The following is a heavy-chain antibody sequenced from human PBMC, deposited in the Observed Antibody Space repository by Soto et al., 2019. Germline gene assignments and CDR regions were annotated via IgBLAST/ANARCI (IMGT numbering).Heavy chain of an antibody. CDR3: ATFYEGDCTTTTCYGDFDY. Sequence: QVHLVQAGAEVKKPGSSVKVSCRASGGTFNRYSISWVRQAPGQGLEWMGRIIPMFGITNYAQKFQGRVMITADKSANTAYMEVSGLRFEDTAMYYCATFYEGDCTTTTCYGDFDYWGQGTLVTVSS. CDR1: GGTFNRYS. D-gene: IGHD2-2*01. J-gene: IGHJ4*02. CDR2: IIPMFGIT. V-gene: IGHV1-69*02.